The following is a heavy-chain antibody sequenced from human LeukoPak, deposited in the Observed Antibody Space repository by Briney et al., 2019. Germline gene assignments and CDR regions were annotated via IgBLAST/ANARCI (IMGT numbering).Heavy chain of an antibody. Sequence: SETLSLTCAVYGGSFSNYYWSWIRLPPGKGLEWIGEINHSGSTNYNPSLKSRVTISVDTSKNQFSLKLTSVTAADTAVYYCARGRKFITYYYDSSGYYYSYWGQGTLVTVSS. CDR1: GGSFSNYY. CDR2: INHSGST. CDR3: ARGRKFITYYYDSSGYYYSY. J-gene: IGHJ4*02. D-gene: IGHD3-22*01. V-gene: IGHV4-34*01.